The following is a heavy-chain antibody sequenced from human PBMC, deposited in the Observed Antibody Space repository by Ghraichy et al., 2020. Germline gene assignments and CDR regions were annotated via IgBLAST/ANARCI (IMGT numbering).Heavy chain of an antibody. Sequence: SETLSLTCTVSGGSISSYYWSWIRQPPGKGLDWIGYIYYSGSTNYNPSLKSRVTISVDTSKNQFSLKLSSVTAADTAVYYCARVQYYGSGSYPSYYYYGMDVWGQGTTVTVSS. CDR1: GGSISSYY. CDR3: ARVQYYGSGSYPSYYYYGMDV. J-gene: IGHJ6*02. D-gene: IGHD3-10*01. V-gene: IGHV4-59*01. CDR2: IYYSGST.